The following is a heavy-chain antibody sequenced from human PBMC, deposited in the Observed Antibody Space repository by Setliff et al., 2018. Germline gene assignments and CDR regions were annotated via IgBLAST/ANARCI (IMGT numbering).Heavy chain of an antibody. D-gene: IGHD3-16*01. CDR1: GFRFTSFG. CDR3: TRSRGPRVVLAADFDF. CDR2: ISPYSGET. Sequence: SVKVSCKTSGFRFTSFGFSWVRQAPGQGLEWMGWISPYSGETNYAQKFQDRLTVTADTSSKTTYMELRSLTSDDTAVYFCTRSRGPRVVLAADFDFWGQGTLVTVPQ. V-gene: IGHV1-18*01. J-gene: IGHJ4*02.